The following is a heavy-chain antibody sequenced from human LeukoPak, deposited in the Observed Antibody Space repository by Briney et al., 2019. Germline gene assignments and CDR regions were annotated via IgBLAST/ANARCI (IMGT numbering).Heavy chain of an antibody. D-gene: IGHD2-2*03. CDR2: ISYDGSNK. CDR3: ARDASCWILRYYFDY. Sequence: GRSLRLSCAASGFTFSSYAMHWVRQAPGKGLEWVAVISYDGSNKYYADSVKGRFTISRDNSKNTLYLQMNSLRAEDTAVYYCARDASCWILRYYFDYWGQGTLGTVSS. CDR1: GFTFSSYA. V-gene: IGHV3-30-3*01. J-gene: IGHJ4*02.